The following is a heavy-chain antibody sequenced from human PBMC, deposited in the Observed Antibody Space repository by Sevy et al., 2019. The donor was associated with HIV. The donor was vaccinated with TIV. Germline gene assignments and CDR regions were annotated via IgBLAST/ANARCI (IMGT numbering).Heavy chain of an antibody. CDR1: GRSMTGYY. CDR2: IYYSGST. CDR3: ARAPPYYDILTGRGYCDY. D-gene: IGHD3-9*01. V-gene: IGHV4-59*01. Sequence: SETLSLTCTVSGRSMTGYYWTWIRQPPGKGLEWIGYIYYSGSTNYNPSLKSRVTISVDTSKNQFSLELSSVTAADTAVYDCARAPPYYDILTGRGYCDYWGQGTLVTVSS. J-gene: IGHJ4*02.